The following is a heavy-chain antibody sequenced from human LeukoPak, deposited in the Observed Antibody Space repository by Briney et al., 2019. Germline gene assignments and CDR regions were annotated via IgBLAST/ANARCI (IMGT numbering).Heavy chain of an antibody. CDR3: ARRNEYCTNGVCYPRGWDY. Sequence: ASVKVSCKASGYTFTGYYMHWVRQAPGQGLEWMGRINPNSGGTNYAQKVQGRVTMTRDTSISTAYMELSRLRSDDTAVYYCARRNEYCTNGVCYPRGWDYWGQGTLVTVSS. D-gene: IGHD2-8*01. J-gene: IGHJ4*02. CDR2: INPNSGGT. V-gene: IGHV1-2*06. CDR1: GYTFTGYY.